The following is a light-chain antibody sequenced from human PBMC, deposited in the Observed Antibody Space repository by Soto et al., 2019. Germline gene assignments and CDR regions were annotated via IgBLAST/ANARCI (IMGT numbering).Light chain of an antibody. J-gene: IGKJ1*01. CDR3: QQYGRSPWT. V-gene: IGKV3-20*01. CDR1: QIVSSIY. CDR2: GAS. Sequence: EIVLTQSPGTLSLSPGERATLSCRASQIVSSIYLAWYQQKPGQAPRLLIYGASSRATGIPDRFGGSWSGTDFTLTISRLEPEDFAVYYCQQYGRSPWTFGQGTKVEIK.